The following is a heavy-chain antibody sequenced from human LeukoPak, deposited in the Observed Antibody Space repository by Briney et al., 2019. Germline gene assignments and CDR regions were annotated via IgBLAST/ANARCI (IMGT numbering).Heavy chain of an antibody. J-gene: IGHJ4*02. V-gene: IGHV1-3*01. Sequence: ASVKVSCKASGYAFPHYGVQWVRQPPGQTLEWMGWINAGNGDDTKYSQKFQARLTMTTDTSATTVYMELNSLRSEDTAVYYCARSGSNWSCDSWGQGTLVTVSS. CDR1: GYAFPHYG. CDR3: ARSGSNWSCDS. D-gene: IGHD6-13*01. CDR2: INAGNGDDT.